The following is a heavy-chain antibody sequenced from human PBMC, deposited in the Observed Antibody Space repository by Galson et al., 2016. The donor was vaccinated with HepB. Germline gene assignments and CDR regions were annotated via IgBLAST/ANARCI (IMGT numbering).Heavy chain of an antibody. CDR2: IWYDGSEK. V-gene: IGHV3-30*19. Sequence: SLRLSCAASGFTFSNYGMHWVRQAPGKGLEWVAVIWYDGSEKYYADSVKGRFTISRDNSKNTLHLQMNSLRAEDTAVYYCARAAHSSGYCDVFDIWGQGTKVTVSS. CDR1: GFTFSNYG. J-gene: IGHJ3*02. D-gene: IGHD3-22*01. CDR3: ARAAHSSGYCDVFDI.